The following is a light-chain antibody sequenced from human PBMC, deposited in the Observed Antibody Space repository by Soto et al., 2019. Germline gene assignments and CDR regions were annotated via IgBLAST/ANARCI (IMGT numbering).Light chain of an antibody. CDR1: QSVSSH. J-gene: IGKJ2*01. CDR2: DAS. CDR3: QQRSNWYT. Sequence: EIVLTQSPATLSLSPGERATLSCRASQSVSSHLAWYQQKPGQAPRLLIYDASNRATGIPARFSGFGSGTDFALTISSLEPEDFAVYYCQQRSNWYTFGQGTKLEI. V-gene: IGKV3-11*01.